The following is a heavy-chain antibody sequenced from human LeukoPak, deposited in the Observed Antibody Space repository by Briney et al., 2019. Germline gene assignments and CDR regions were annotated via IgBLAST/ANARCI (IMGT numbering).Heavy chain of an antibody. CDR3: AKDAGEGSGWYYFDY. Sequence: PGGSLRLSCAASGFTVSSNYMSWVRQAPGKGLEWVSVIYSGGSTYYADSVKGRFTISRDNSKNTLYLQMNSLRVEDTAVYYCAKDAGEGSGWYYFDYWGQGTLVTVSS. CDR2: IYSGGST. CDR1: GFTVSSNY. J-gene: IGHJ4*02. D-gene: IGHD6-13*01. V-gene: IGHV3-53*01.